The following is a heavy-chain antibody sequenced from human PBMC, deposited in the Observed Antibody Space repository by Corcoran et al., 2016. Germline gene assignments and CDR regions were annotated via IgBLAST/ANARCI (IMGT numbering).Heavy chain of an antibody. D-gene: IGHD2-2*01. V-gene: IGHV1-18*01. CDR1: GYTFINYG. J-gene: IGHJ5*02. CDR2: ISPDNGNT. Sequence: QVQLVQSGAEVKKPGASVKVSCKASGYTFINYGITWVRQAPGQGLEWMGWISPDNGNTNYAQNLQGRVTMTTDASASTAYMELRSLRSDDTAVYYCAGFVCSRTTCPKSGGWFDPWGQGTLVIVSS. CDR3: AGFVCSRTTCPKSGGWFDP.